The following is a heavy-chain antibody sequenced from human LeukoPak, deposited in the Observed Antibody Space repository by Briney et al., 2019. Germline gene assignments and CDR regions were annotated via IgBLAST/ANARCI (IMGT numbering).Heavy chain of an antibody. D-gene: IGHD2/OR15-2a*01. CDR2: INRDGSTT. V-gene: IGHV3-74*03. CDR1: GFTFSSYS. J-gene: IGHJ6*02. CDR3: ARGNYYGMDV. Sequence: PGGSLRLSCAASGFTFSSYSMNWVRQAPGKGLVWVSGINRDGSTTTHADSVKGRFTVSRDNAKNTLYLQMDSLRAEDTAVYYCARGNYYGMDVWGQGTTVTVSS.